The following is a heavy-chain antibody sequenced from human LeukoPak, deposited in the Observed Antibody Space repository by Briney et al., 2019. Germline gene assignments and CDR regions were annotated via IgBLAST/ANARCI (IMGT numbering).Heavy chain of an antibody. J-gene: IGHJ4*02. CDR1: GYTFTGYY. CDR3: ASTIAVAGIHFDY. CDR2: INPNSGGT. Sequence: ASVKVSCKASGYTFTGYYMHWVRQAPGQGLEWMGWINPNSGGTNYAQKFQGRVTMTRDTSISTAYMELSRLRPDDTAVYYCASTIAVAGIHFDYWGQGTLVSVSS. D-gene: IGHD6-19*01. V-gene: IGHV1-2*02.